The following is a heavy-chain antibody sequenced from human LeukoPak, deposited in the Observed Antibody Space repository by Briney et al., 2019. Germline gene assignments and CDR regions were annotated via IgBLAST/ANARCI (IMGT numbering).Heavy chain of an antibody. V-gene: IGHV3-30*18. D-gene: IGHD3-3*01. J-gene: IGHJ4*02. CDR1: GFTFSSYG. CDR2: ISYDGSNK. Sequence: GGSLRLSCAASGFTFSSYGIHWVRQAPGKGLEWVAVISYDGSNKYYADSVKGRFTISRDNSKNTLYLQMNSLRAEDTAAYYCAKNLYDFWSGYLDYWGQGTLVTVSS. CDR3: AKNLYDFWSGYLDY.